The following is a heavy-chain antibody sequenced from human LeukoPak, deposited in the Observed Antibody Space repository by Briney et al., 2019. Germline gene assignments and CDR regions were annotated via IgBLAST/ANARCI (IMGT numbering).Heavy chain of an antibody. Sequence: GGSLRLSCAASGFTFSSYSTNWVRQAPGKGLEWVSSISSSSSYIYYADSVKGRFTISRDNAKNSLYLQMNSLRAEDTAVYYCARVTFGDATNWFDPWGQGTLVTVSS. D-gene: IGHD3-10*01. V-gene: IGHV3-21*01. CDR3: ARVTFGDATNWFDP. CDR1: GFTFSSYS. CDR2: ISSSSSYI. J-gene: IGHJ5*02.